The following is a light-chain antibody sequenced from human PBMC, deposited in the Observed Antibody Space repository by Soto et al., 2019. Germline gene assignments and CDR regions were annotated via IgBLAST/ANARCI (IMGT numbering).Light chain of an antibody. CDR1: QRVSSSY. V-gene: IGKV3-20*01. CDR2: GAS. Sequence: EMVLTQSPGTMSLSPGERATLSCRASQRVSSSYLAWYQQKPGQAPRLLIYGASSRATGIPDRFSGSGSGTDFTLTISRLEPEDFAVYYCQHYGSLVLTFGGGTKVEIK. CDR3: QHYGSLVLT. J-gene: IGKJ4*01.